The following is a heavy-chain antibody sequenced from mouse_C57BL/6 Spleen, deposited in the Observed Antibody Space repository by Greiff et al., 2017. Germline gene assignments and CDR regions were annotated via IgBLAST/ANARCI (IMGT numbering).Heavy chain of an antibody. CDR1: GFSLTSYG. Sequence: QVQLQQSGPGLVQPSQSLSITCTVSGFSLTSYGVHWVRQSPGKGLEWLGVIWSGGSTDYNASFISRLGISKDNSKSQVFFKMNSLQADDTAIYYCARKDDGYYEGDAMDDWGQGTSVTVSS. J-gene: IGHJ4*01. CDR3: ARKDDGYYEGDAMDD. D-gene: IGHD2-3*01. V-gene: IGHV2-2*01. CDR2: IWSGGST.